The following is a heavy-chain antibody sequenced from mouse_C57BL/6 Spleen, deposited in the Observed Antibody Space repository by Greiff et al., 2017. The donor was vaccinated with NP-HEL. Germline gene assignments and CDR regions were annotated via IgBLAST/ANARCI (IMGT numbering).Heavy chain of an antibody. V-gene: IGHV1-54*01. CDR1: GYAFTNYL. J-gene: IGHJ4*01. D-gene: IGHD1-1*01. CDR2: INPGSGGT. Sequence: QVQLQQSGAELVRPGTSVKVSCKASGYAFTNYLIEWVKQRPGQGLEWIGVINPGSGGTNYNETFKGKATLTAAKSSSTAYMQLSSLTSEDSAVYFCAGSNYGSSYEGYYAMDYWGQGTSVTVSS. CDR3: AGSNYGSSYEGYYAMDY.